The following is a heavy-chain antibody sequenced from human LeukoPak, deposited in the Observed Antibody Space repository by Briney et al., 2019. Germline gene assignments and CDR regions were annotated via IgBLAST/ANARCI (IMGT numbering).Heavy chain of an antibody. J-gene: IGHJ4*02. CDR2: ISSSSSYI. CDR3: ARKGPGYYVE. CDR1: GFTFSSYS. Sequence: AGGSLRLSCAASGFTFSSYSMNWVRQAPGKGLEWVSSISSSSSYIYYADSVEGRFTISRDNAKNSLYLQMNSLRAEDTAVYYCARKGPGYYVEWGQGTLVTVSS. D-gene: IGHD3-10*02. V-gene: IGHV3-21*01.